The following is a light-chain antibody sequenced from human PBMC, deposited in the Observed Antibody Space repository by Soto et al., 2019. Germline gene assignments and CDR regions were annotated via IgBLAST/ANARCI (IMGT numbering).Light chain of an antibody. J-gene: IGLJ2*01. CDR1: SSDVGGYNY. CDR3: SSYTSSSTLL. CDR2: DVS. Sequence: QSALTQPASVSGSPGQSITISCTGTSSDVGGYNYVSWYQQHPGKAPKLMIYDVSNRPSGVSYRFSGSKSGNTASLTISGLQAEGEADYYCSSYTSSSTLLFGGGTKLTVL. V-gene: IGLV2-14*01.